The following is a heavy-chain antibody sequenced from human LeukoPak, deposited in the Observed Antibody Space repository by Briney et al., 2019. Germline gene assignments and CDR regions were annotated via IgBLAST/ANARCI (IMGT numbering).Heavy chain of an antibody. D-gene: IGHD1-1*01. CDR3: ARHMETPQNDAFDI. CDR2: IDPSDSYT. CDR1: GYRFTSYW. Sequence: GESLKISCKGSGYRFTSYWISWVRQMPGKGLEWMGRIDPSDSYTNYSPSFQGHVTISADKSISTAYLQWSSLKASDTAMYYCARHMETPQNDAFDIWGQGTMVTVSS. V-gene: IGHV5-10-1*01. J-gene: IGHJ3*02.